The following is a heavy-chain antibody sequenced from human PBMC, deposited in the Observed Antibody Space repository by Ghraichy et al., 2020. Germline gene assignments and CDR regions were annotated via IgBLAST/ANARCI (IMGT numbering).Heavy chain of an antibody. CDR3: ARDFLGYCSSTSCYTRLRVKVSDGMDV. D-gene: IGHD2-2*02. CDR2: ISSSSSTI. V-gene: IGHV3-48*04. J-gene: IGHJ6*02. CDR1: GFTFSSYS. Sequence: SCAASGFTFSSYSMNWVRQAPGKGLEWVSYISSSSSTIYYADSVKGRFTISRDNAKNSLYLQMNSLRAEDTAVYYCARDFLGYCSSTSCYTRLRVKVSDGMDVWGQGTTVTVSS.